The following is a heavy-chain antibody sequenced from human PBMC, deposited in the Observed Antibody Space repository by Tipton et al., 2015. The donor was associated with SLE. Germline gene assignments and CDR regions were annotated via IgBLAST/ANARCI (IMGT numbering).Heavy chain of an antibody. CDR2: IIPIFGTS. CDR1: GGTFSSYA. V-gene: IGHV1-69*06. CDR3: ARKRADVAVVGPGGAFDI. Sequence: QLVQSGAEVKKPGSSVKVSCKASGGTFSSYAISWVRQAPGQGLEWMGGIIPIFGTSNYAQNFQGRVTITADKSTSTAYMELSSLRSEDTAVYYCARKRADVAVVGPGGAFDIWGQGTMVTVSS. D-gene: IGHD6-19*01. J-gene: IGHJ3*02.